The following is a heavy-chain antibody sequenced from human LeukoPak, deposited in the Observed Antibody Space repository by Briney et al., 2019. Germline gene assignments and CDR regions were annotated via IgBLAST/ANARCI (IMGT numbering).Heavy chain of an antibody. CDR3: ARDHNDAFDI. J-gene: IGHJ3*02. CDR1: GFSFGTYW. V-gene: IGHV3-7*05. Sequence: GGSLRLSCVASGFSFGTYWITWVGQAAGKGLEWVADIKKDGSEKNYVDSVKGRFTISRDNAKNSLYLQMNSLRAEDTAVYYCARDHNDAFDIWGQGTMVTVSS. CDR2: IKKDGSEK.